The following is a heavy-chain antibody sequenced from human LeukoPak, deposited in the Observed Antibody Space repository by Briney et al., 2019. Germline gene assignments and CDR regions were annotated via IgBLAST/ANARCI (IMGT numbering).Heavy chain of an antibody. V-gene: IGHV4-4*02. J-gene: IGHJ4*02. CDR2: IYHGGNT. Sequence: SGALSLTCAVSGGSISSSIWWSWVRQPPGKGLEWIGEIYHGGNTNYNPSLKSRVTISVDKSKNQFSLKLSSVTDADTAVYYCASKQWLSPYYFDYRGQGTLVTVSS. CDR1: GGSISSSIW. CDR3: ASKQWLSPYYFDY. D-gene: IGHD6-19*01.